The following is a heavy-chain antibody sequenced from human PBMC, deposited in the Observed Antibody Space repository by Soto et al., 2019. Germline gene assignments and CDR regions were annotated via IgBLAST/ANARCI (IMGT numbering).Heavy chain of an antibody. V-gene: IGHV1-69*01. Sequence: QVQLVQSGAEVKKPGSSVKVSCKASGGTFSSYAISWARQAPGQGLEWMGGIIPIFGTANYAQKFQGRVTITADESTSTAYMELSSLRSEDTAVYYCARVGPNCSGGSCFDYYYYYGMDVWGQGTTVTVSS. D-gene: IGHD2-15*01. J-gene: IGHJ6*02. CDR2: IIPIFGTA. CDR3: ARVGPNCSGGSCFDYYYYYGMDV. CDR1: GGTFSSYA.